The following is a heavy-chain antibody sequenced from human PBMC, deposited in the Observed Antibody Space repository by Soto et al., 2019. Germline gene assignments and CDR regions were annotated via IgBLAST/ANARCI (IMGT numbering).Heavy chain of an antibody. CDR3: AREADFASSGYVLDY. D-gene: IGHD3-22*01. CDR2: VTSSSSSM. V-gene: IGHV3-21*01. J-gene: IGHJ4*02. CDR1: GFTFNRYS. Sequence: GSLRLSCAASGFTFNRYSMNWVRQAPGKGLEWVSSVTSSSSSMLYADSVKGRFTISRDDAKDSLFLQMNSLRADDTAVYYCAREADFASSGYVLDYWGQGTLVTVSS.